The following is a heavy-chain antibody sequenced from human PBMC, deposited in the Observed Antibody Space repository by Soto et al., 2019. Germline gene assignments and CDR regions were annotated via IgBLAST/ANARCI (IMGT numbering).Heavy chain of an antibody. CDR2: ISWNSGSI. CDR1: GFTFDDYA. V-gene: IGHV3-9*01. J-gene: IGHJ4*02. Sequence: GGSLRLSCAASGFTFDDYAMHWVRQAPGKGLEWVSGISWNSGSIGYADSVKGRFTISRDNAKNSLYLQMNSLRAEDTALYYCAKEGLPNGGYYFDYWGQGTLVTV. D-gene: IGHD5-12*01. CDR3: AKEGLPNGGYYFDY.